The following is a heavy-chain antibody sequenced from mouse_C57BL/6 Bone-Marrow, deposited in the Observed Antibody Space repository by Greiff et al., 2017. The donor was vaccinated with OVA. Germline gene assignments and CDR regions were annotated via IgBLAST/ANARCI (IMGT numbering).Heavy chain of an antibody. CDR3: AREWLLRSAWFAY. V-gene: IGHV1-9*01. J-gene: IGHJ3*01. Sequence: QVQLKESGAELMKPGASVKLSCKATGYTFTGYWIEWVKQRPGHGLEWIGDIYPGSGSTNYNEKFKSKATLTVDTSSSTAYMQLSSLTSEDSAVYYCAREWLLRSAWFAYWGQGTLVTVSA. CDR2: IYPGSGST. CDR1: GYTFTGYW. D-gene: IGHD2-3*01.